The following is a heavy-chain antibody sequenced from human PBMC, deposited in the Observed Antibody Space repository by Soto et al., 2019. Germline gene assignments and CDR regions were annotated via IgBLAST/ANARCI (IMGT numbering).Heavy chain of an antibody. CDR2: IWYDGSNK. V-gene: IGHV3-33*03. CDR3: ASRHLEDCSGTSCLYYFDY. Sequence: PGGSKRLSCGAAGLTFGSYGMHWVRQAPGKGLEWVAVIWYDGSNKYYADYVKGRFTISRDNAKTPLYLQMNSLRDEDTAVYYCASRHLEDCSGTSCLYYFDYWGQGTLVTVSS. D-gene: IGHD2-2*01. CDR1: GLTFGSYG. J-gene: IGHJ4*02.